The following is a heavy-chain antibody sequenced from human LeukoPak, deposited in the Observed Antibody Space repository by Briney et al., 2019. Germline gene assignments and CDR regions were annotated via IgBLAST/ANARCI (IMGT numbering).Heavy chain of an antibody. J-gene: IGHJ4*02. CDR1: GYTFTGYY. CDR2: INPKSGDT. Sequence: ASVKVSCKASGYTFTGYYIHWVRQAPGQGLEWMGWINPKSGDTNYAQRFQGRVTMTRDTSINTAYMEASSLRSDGTAIYCCARACSDTRCFGDFWGQGTLVTVSS. V-gene: IGHV1-2*02. CDR3: ARACSDTRCFGDF. D-gene: IGHD3-16*01.